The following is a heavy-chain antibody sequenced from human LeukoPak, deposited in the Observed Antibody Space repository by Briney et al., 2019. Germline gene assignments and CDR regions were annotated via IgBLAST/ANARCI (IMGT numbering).Heavy chain of an antibody. J-gene: IGHJ4*02. Sequence: GGSLRLSCAASGFTFSNYAMSWVRQAPGKGLEWVSTISGSGGSTYYADSVKGRFTISRDNSKNTLYLEVISLTAEDTAVYYCAKDDAWLRFGEWSQGTLVTVSS. V-gene: IGHV3-23*01. CDR2: ISGSGGST. CDR1: GFTFSNYA. CDR3: AKDDAWLRFGE. D-gene: IGHD3-10*01.